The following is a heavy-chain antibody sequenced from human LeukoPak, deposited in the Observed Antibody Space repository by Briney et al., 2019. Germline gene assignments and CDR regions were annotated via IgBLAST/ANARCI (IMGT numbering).Heavy chain of an antibody. V-gene: IGHV1-2*02. CDR2: INPNSGGT. J-gene: IGHJ4*02. CDR3: ARENRGGTSISSHIYYFDY. CDR1: GYTFTGYY. D-gene: IGHD1-14*01. Sequence: ASVKASCKASGYTFTGYYMHWVRQAPGQGLEWMGWINPNSGGTDFAQKFQGRVTMTRDTSISTAYMELSRLRSDDTAVYYCARENRGGTSISSHIYYFDYWGQGTLVTVSS.